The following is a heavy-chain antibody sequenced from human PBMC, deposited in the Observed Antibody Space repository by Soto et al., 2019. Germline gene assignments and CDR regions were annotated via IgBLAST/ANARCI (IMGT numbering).Heavy chain of an antibody. CDR3: ASGIQLWLRRINNGYSG. CDR1: GGTFSTYA. D-gene: IGHD5-18*01. J-gene: IGHJ4*02. CDR2: IIPMFGTA. Sequence: QVQLVQSGAEVKKPESSVKVSCKAPGGTFSTYAISWVRQAPGQGLEWMGGIIPMFGTASYAQRFQDRVTITAGESTNTVYMELSSLRSEDTAVYFCASGIQLWLRRINNGYSGWGQGTLVTVSS. V-gene: IGHV1-69*12.